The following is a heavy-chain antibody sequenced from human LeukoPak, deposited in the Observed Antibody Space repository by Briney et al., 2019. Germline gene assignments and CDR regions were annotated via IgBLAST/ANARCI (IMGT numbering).Heavy chain of an antibody. CDR3: ARVKGRLYYYYYMHV. V-gene: IGHV4-59*01. CDR2: IYYSGST. J-gene: IGHJ6*03. Sequence: SETLSLTCTVSGGSISSYYWSWIRQPPGKGLEWIGYIYYSGSTNYNPSLKSRVTISVDTSKNQFSLKLSSVTAADTAVYYCARVKGRLYYYYYMHVWGKGTTVTVSS. CDR1: GGSISSYY.